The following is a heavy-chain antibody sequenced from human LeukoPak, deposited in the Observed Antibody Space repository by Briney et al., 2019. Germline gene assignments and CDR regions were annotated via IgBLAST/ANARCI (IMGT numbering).Heavy chain of an antibody. V-gene: IGHV4-4*07. CDR3: ARGYYYDSSGSYFFDY. J-gene: IGHJ4*02. CDR2: IYTSGST. CDR1: GGSISSYY. Sequence: SETLSLTCTVSGGSISSYYWSWIRQPAGKGLEWIGRIYTSGSTNYNPSLKSRVTISVDTSKNQFSLKLSSVTAADTAVYYCARGYYYDSSGSYFFDYWGQGTLVTVSS. D-gene: IGHD3-22*01.